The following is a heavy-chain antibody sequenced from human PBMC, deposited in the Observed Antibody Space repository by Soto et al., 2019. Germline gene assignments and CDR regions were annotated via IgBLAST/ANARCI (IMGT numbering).Heavy chain of an antibody. D-gene: IGHD5-18*01. J-gene: IGHJ3*02. CDR1: GFTFSSYE. Sequence: QPGGSLRLSCAASGFTFSSYEMNWVRQAPGKGLEWASYISSSGSTIYYADSVKGRFTISRENSKNTLYLQMNSLRAEDTAVYYGAKDILIQRWLRDAFNIGGPGAMVHVSS. V-gene: IGHV3-48*03. CDR3: AKDILIQRWLRDAFNI. CDR2: ISSSGSTI.